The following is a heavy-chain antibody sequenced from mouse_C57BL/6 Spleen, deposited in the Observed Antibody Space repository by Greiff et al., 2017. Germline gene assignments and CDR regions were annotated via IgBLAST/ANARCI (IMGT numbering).Heavy chain of an antibody. V-gene: IGHV3-6*01. Sequence: DVKLQESGPGLVKPSQSLSLTCSVTGYSITSGYYWNWIRQFPGNKLEWMGYISYDGSNNYNPSLKNRISITRDTSKNQFFLKLNSVTTEDTATYYCARGDDQGFAYWGQGTLVTVSA. CDR1: GYSITSGYY. CDR2: ISYDGSN. CDR3: ARGDDQGFAY. J-gene: IGHJ3*01.